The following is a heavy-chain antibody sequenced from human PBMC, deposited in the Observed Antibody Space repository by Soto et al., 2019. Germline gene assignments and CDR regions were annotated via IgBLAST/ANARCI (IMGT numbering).Heavy chain of an antibody. CDR1: GYTFTNYY. J-gene: IGHJ4*02. V-gene: IGHV1-46*01. D-gene: IGHD3-10*01. CDR3: ARNRGSGLDY. CDR2: LNPSAGST. Sequence: ASVKVSCKASGYTFTNYYIHWVRQAPGQGLEWMGFLNPSAGSTSYAQKFQGRVTMTGDTSTSTVYVGLNSLRSDDTAVYYCARNRGSGLDYWGQGTLVTVSS.